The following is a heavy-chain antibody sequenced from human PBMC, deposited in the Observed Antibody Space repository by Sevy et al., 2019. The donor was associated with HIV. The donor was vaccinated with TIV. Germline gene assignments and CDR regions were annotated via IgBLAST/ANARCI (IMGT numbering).Heavy chain of an antibody. CDR2: IKSKTDGGTT. D-gene: IGHD2-15*01. Sequence: GGSLRLSCAAFGFTFTNAWMSWVRQAPGKGLEWVGRIKSKTDGGTTDYAAPVKGRFTISRDDSKNTLYLHMNSLKTEDTAVYYCTLEGLYCSGGSCYSGFDSWGQGTLVTVSS. CDR3: TLEGLYCSGGSCYSGFDS. CDR1: GFTFTNAW. V-gene: IGHV3-15*01. J-gene: IGHJ4*02.